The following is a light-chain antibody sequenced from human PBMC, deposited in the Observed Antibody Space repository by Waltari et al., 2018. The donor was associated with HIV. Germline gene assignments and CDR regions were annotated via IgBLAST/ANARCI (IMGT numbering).Light chain of an antibody. J-gene: IGLJ2*01. CDR2: DVS. CDR3: SSYTSTTTLEV. CDR1: SSDVGGIGI. V-gene: IGLV2-14*03. Sequence: QSALTQPASVSGSPGQSITISCTGTSSDVGGIGIVPWYRHHPGKAPKLMIFDVSNRPSGVSDRFSGSKSGNTASLTISGLQVEDEADYYCSSYTSTTTLEVFGGGTKLTVL.